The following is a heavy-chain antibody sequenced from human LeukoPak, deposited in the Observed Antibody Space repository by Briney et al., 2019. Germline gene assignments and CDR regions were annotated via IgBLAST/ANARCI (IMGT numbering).Heavy chain of an antibody. J-gene: IGHJ6*02. CDR3: AKDLDTMVRGPAYYYGMDV. Sequence: QAGGSLRLSCAASGFTFSSYAMSWVRQAPGKGLEWVSAISGSGGSTYYAGSVKGRFTISRDNSKNTLYLQMNSLRAEDTAVYYCAKDLDTMVRGPAYYYGMDVWGQGTAVTVSS. CDR2: ISGSGGST. D-gene: IGHD3-10*01. CDR1: GFTFSSYA. V-gene: IGHV3-23*01.